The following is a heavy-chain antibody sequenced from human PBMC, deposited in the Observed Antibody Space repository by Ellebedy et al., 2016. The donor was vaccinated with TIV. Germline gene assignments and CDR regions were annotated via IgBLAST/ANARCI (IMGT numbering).Heavy chain of an antibody. D-gene: IGHD3-9*01. Sequence: PGGSLRLSCVVSGFSFSAHAMTWVRQAPGKGLEWVTVISWDGTMTYHADSVKGRFTVSRDNKKNLLYLQMNSLKTEDTAVYYCGKDLDVLTGSDFWGQGTLVTVSS. J-gene: IGHJ4*02. CDR2: ISWDGTMT. CDR3: GKDLDVLTGSDF. V-gene: IGHV3-43*01. CDR1: GFSFSAHA.